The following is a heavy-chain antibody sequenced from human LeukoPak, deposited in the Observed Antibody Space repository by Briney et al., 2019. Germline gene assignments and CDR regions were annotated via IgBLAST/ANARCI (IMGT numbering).Heavy chain of an antibody. CDR3: EKGWIDYFDY. D-gene: IGHD2-2*03. Sequence: GGSLRLSCAASGFTFSSYAMSWVRQAPGKGLEWASGISGSGGGTHYADSVKGRFTISRDNSKNTLDLQMNSLRAEDTAVYYCEKGWIDYFDYWAQEPLVTVPS. V-gene: IGHV3-23*01. J-gene: IGHJ4*02. CDR2: ISGSGGGT. CDR1: GFTFSSYA.